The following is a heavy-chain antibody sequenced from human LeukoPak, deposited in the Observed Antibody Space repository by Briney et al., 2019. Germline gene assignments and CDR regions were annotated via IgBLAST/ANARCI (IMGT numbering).Heavy chain of an antibody. CDR3: ARSRGSSGWFGWFDP. Sequence: TSETLSLTCAVCGGSFSGYYWSWIRQPPGKGLEWIGEINHSGSTNYNPSLKSRVTISVDTSKNQFSLKLSSVTAADTAVYYCARSRGSSGWFGWFDPWGQGTLVTVSS. D-gene: IGHD6-19*01. CDR1: GGSFSGYY. CDR2: INHSGST. V-gene: IGHV4-34*01. J-gene: IGHJ5*02.